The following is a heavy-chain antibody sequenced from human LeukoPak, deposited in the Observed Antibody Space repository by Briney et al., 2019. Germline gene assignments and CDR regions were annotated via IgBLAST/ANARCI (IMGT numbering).Heavy chain of an antibody. Sequence: GGSLRLSCAASGLTVSDNFMSWVRQAPGKGLEWVSVLYRGGNTYYADSVRGRFTISRDNSKNMVYLQMNSLRAEDTAVYYCARGSGYRSAWYYWGQGTLVTVSS. CDR3: ARGSGYRSAWYY. D-gene: IGHD6-19*01. CDR2: LYRGGNT. CDR1: GLTVSDNF. J-gene: IGHJ4*02. V-gene: IGHV3-66*01.